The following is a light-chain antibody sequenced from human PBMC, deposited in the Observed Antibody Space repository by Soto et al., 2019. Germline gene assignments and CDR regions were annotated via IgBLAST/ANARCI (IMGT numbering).Light chain of an antibody. CDR1: SGDIGDYNY. J-gene: IGLJ1*01. Sequence: QSALTQPASVSGSPGQSFTISCVGTSGDIGDYNYVSWYQQHPGKVPKVIIYDVSNRPSGVSYRFSGTKSGNTASLTVSGLQAEVEAYYYCCSYTRSGTLILGTGPKVTGL. CDR3: CSYTRSGTLI. V-gene: IGLV2-14*01. CDR2: DVS.